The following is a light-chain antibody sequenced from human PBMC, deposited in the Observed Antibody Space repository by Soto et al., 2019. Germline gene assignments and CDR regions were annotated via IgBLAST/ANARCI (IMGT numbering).Light chain of an antibody. CDR3: QHYNSYSEA. CDR1: QSISNW. J-gene: IGKJ1*01. CDR2: DAY. V-gene: IGKV1-5*01. Sequence: IQMTQSPSDLSAFVGDRGIVTCRASQSISNWLAWYQQKPGKATKLLIYDAYTLEGGVQYRLRGSGSGAEFTLNINNLQTDDFATYYCQHYNSYSEAFGQVTKVDIK.